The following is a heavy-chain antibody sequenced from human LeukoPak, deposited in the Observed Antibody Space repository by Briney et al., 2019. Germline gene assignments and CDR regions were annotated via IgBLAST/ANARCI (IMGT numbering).Heavy chain of an antibody. CDR2: ISSSGSTI. CDR1: GFTFSDYY. CDR3: ARDYGYRWLQFSYFDY. J-gene: IGHJ4*02. Sequence: GGSLRLSCAASGFTFSDYYMSWIRQAPGKGLEWVSYISSSGSTIYYADSVKGRFTISRDNAKNSLYLQMNSLRAEDTAVYYCARDYGYRWLQFSYFDYWGQGTLVTVSS. D-gene: IGHD5-24*01. V-gene: IGHV3-11*01.